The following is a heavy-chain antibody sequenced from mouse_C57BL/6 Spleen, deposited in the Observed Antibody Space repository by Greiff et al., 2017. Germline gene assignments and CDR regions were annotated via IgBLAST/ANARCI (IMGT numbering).Heavy chain of an antibody. D-gene: IGHD2-4*01. CDR2: ISSGGSYT. J-gene: IGHJ2*01. V-gene: IGHV5-6*01. CDR1: GFTFSSYG. CDR3: ARAEYDRGPFDY. Sequence: EVQLQESGGDLVKPGGSLKLSCAASGFTFSSYGMSWVRQTPDKRLEWVATISSGGSYTYYPDSVKGRFTISRDNAKNTLYLQMSSLKSEDTAMYYCARAEYDRGPFDYWGQGTTLTVSS.